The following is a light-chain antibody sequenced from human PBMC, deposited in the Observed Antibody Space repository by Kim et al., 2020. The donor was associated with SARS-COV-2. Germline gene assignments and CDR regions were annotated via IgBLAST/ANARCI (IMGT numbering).Light chain of an antibody. CDR1: ILRSYY. CDR2: GRN. J-gene: IGLJ3*02. Sequence: SSELTQDPVVSVALGQTVRITCQGDILRSYYATWYQQKPRQAPVLVIYGRNNRPSGIPDRFSGSASGNTASLTISGTQAEDEADFYCQSRDSGGRVMFGGGTKLTVL. V-gene: IGLV3-19*01. CDR3: QSRDSGGRVM.